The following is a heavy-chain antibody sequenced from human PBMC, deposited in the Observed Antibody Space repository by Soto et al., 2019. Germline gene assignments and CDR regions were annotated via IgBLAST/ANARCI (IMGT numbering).Heavy chain of an antibody. CDR1: GFTFSSYS. D-gene: IGHD5-12*01. V-gene: IGHV3-21*01. CDR2: ISSSSSYI. Sequence: AWSLRLSCAASGFTFSSYSMNWVRQAPGKGLEWVSSISSSSSYIYYADSVKGRFTISRDNAKNSLYLQMNSLRAEDTAVYYCARDSGYDSYYYYGMDVWGQGTTVTVSS. CDR3: ARDSGYDSYYYYGMDV. J-gene: IGHJ6*02.